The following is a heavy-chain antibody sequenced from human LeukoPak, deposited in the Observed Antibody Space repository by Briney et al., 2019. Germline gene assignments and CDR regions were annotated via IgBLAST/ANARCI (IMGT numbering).Heavy chain of an antibody. J-gene: IGHJ4*02. V-gene: IGHV3-74*01. CDR3: ARLVGATVDPFDY. CDR1: GFTFSAYW. Sequence: PGGSLRLSCAASGFTFSAYWIHWVRQVPGKGLVWVSHVSSDGSNTYYANSVKGRFTISRDNAKNTVFLQMNSLRVEDTAVYYCARLVGATVDPFDYWGQGTLVTVSS. CDR2: VSSDGSNT. D-gene: IGHD1-26*01.